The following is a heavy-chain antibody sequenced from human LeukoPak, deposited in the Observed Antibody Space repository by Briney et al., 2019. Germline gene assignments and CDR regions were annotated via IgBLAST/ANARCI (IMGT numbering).Heavy chain of an antibody. D-gene: IGHD3-16*01. CDR3: VIRWGYYYYMDV. Sequence: GGSLRLSCAASGFTFNDHYMDWVRQAPGKGLEGVAFIRYDGSNKYYADSVKGRFTISRDNSKNTLYLQMNSLRAEDTAVYYCVIRWGYYYYMDVWGKGTTVTVSS. CDR1: GFTFNDHY. V-gene: IGHV3-30*02. CDR2: IRYDGSNK. J-gene: IGHJ6*03.